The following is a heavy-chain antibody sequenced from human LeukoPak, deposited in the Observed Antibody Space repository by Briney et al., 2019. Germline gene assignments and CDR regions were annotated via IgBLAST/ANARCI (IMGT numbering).Heavy chain of an antibody. CDR3: ARTTEGGYTYNYFYYYYMDV. CDR1: GGSISSYY. Sequence: PSETLPLTCTVSGGSISSYYWSWIRQPPGKGPEWIGYIYYSGSTNYNPSLKSRVTISVDTSKNQFSLKLSSVTAADTAVYYCARTTEGGYTYNYFYYYYMDVWGKGTTVTISS. CDR2: IYYSGST. J-gene: IGHJ6*03. D-gene: IGHD5-18*01. V-gene: IGHV4-59*01.